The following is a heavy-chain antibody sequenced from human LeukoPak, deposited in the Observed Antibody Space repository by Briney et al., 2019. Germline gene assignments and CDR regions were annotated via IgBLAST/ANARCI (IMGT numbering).Heavy chain of an antibody. V-gene: IGHV3-23*01. D-gene: IGHD6-13*01. Sequence: GGSLRLSCAASGFTFSSYAMSWVRQAPGKGLEWVSAISGSGGSTYYADSVKGRFTISRDNSKNTLYLQMNSLRAEDTAVYYCAKELGIAAAGSGDFDYWGQGTLVTVSS. CDR2: ISGSGGST. CDR3: AKELGIAAAGSGDFDY. J-gene: IGHJ4*02. CDR1: GFTFSSYA.